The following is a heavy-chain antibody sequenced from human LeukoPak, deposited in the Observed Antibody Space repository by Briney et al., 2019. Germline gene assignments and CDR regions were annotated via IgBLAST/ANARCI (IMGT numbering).Heavy chain of an antibody. D-gene: IGHD3-10*01. Sequence: GGSLRLSCAASGFTFSSYEMNWVRQAPGKGLEWVSYISSSSSSIYYADSVKGRFTISRDNAKNSLYLQMNSLRADDTAVYYCARDPAGGYMDVWGKGTTVTVSS. J-gene: IGHJ6*03. CDR1: GFTFSSYE. CDR2: ISSSSSSI. V-gene: IGHV3-48*03. CDR3: ARDPAGGYMDV.